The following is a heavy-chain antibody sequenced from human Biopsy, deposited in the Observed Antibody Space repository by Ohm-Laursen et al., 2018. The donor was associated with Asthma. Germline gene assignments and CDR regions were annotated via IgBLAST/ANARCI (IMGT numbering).Heavy chain of an antibody. CDR3: ARDGPVGAPSDY. J-gene: IGHJ4*02. CDR2: IIPIFGTA. Sequence: VKISCKASGGTFSSYAISWVRQAPGQGLEWMGGIIPIFGTANYAQKFQGRVTITADESTSTAYMELRSLRSDDTAVYYCARDGPVGAPSDYWGQGTLVTVSS. CDR1: GGTFSSYA. D-gene: IGHD1-26*01. V-gene: IGHV1-69*13.